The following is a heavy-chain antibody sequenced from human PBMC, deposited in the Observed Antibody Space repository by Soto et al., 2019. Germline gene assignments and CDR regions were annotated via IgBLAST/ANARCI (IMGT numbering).Heavy chain of an antibody. Sequence: SETLSLTCTVSGDSVSNGNYYWSWIRQSPGKGLEWIGYIYYSGSTNYSPSLKSRVTLSLDTSKNQFSLKLSSVTAADTAVYYCARGHSYYYYYGMDVWGQGTTVTVSS. V-gene: IGHV4-61*01. CDR2: IYYSGST. J-gene: IGHJ6*02. CDR3: ARGHSYYYYYGMDV. CDR1: GDSVSNGNYY.